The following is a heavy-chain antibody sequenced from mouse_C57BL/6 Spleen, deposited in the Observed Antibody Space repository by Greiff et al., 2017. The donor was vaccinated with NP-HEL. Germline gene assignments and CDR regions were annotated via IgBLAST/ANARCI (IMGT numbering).Heavy chain of an antibody. V-gene: IGHV7-3*01. CDR3: ARSYSNCPWCAY. J-gene: IGHJ3*01. Sequence: EVKVVESGGGLVQPGGSLSLSCAASGFTFTDYYMSWVRQPPGKALEWLGFIRNKANGYTTEYSASVKGRFTISRDNSQSILYLQMNALRAEDSATYYCARSYSNCPWCAYWGQGTLVTVSA. CDR2: IRNKANGYTT. CDR1: GFTFTDYY. D-gene: IGHD2-5*01.